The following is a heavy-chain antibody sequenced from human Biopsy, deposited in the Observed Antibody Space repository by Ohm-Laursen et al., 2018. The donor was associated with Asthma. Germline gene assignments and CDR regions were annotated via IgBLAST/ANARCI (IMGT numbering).Heavy chain of an antibody. Sequence: ASVKVSCKTSGYTFNSAGITWVRQAPGQGLEWMGWTSVYNGNTKVAQKLQDRVTMITDTSTSTAYMELRSLRSDDTAVYFCTRAVDYSHYYGIDVWGQGTTVTVS. V-gene: IGHV1-18*01. CDR3: TRAVDYSHYYGIDV. CDR2: TSVYNGNT. D-gene: IGHD3-10*01. CDR1: GYTFNSAG. J-gene: IGHJ6*02.